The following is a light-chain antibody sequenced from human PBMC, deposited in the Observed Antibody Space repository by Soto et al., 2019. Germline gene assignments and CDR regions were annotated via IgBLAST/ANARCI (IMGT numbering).Light chain of an antibody. J-gene: IGLJ1*01. CDR2: EVN. V-gene: IGLV2-14*01. CDR1: TSDIGSYDY. CDR3: SSFAGSNNFPYV. Sequence: QSVLTQPASVSGSPGQSITISCTGTTSDIGSYDYVSWFQQHPGKAPKVVIYEVNNRPSGVSNRFSGSKSGKTASLTISGLQAEDEADYYCSSFAGSNNFPYVFGTGTKLTVL.